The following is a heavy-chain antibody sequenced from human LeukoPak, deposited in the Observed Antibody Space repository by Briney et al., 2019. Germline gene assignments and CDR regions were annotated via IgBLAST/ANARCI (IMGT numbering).Heavy chain of an antibody. D-gene: IGHD3-3*01. J-gene: IGHJ4*02. V-gene: IGHV3-7*03. Sequence: GGSLLLSGAASGFTFRTYWMSGGREAPGKGLEGVANRKQDGSEKNYVDSVKGRFTISRDNTKNSLYLQMNSLRAEDTAVLYCARDQYDSWSRRGNFDSWGQGTLVIVSS. CDR3: ARDQYDSWSRRGNFDS. CDR2: RKQDGSEK. CDR1: GFTFRTYW.